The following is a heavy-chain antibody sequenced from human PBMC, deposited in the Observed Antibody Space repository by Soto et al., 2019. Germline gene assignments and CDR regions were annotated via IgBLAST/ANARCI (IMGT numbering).Heavy chain of an antibody. Sequence: ASVKVSCKASGYTFTGYYMHWVRQAPGQGLEWMGWINPNSGGTNYAQKFQGRVTMTRDTSISTAYMELSRLRSDDTAVYYCARGITIFGVVKGYYYGMDVWGQGTTVTVSS. J-gene: IGHJ6*02. CDR2: INPNSGGT. CDR3: ARGITIFGVVKGYYYGMDV. CDR1: GYTFTGYY. V-gene: IGHV1-2*02. D-gene: IGHD3-3*01.